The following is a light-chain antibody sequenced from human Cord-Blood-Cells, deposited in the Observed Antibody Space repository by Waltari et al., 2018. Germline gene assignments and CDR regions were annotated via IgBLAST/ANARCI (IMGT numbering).Light chain of an antibody. CDR1: QSVLYSSNNKNY. V-gene: IGKV4-1*01. Sequence: DIVMTQSPDSLAVSLGERATINCKSSQSVLYSSNNKNYLALYQQKPGQPPKLLIYWASTRESGVPDRFSGSGSGTDFTLTISSLQAEDVAVYYCQQYYSTPRTFGQGNKVEIK. CDR2: WAS. J-gene: IGKJ1*01. CDR3: QQYYSTPRT.